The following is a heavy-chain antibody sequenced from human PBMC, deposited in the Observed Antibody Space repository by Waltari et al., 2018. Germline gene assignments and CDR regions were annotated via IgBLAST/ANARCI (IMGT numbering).Heavy chain of an antibody. D-gene: IGHD1-1*01. Sequence: QVQLVQSGAEVKKPGSSVKVSCKASGGTFSSYAISWVRQAPGQGLEWMGGNIPIFGTANYAQKFQGRVTITADKSTSTAYMELSSLRSEDTAVDYCARAPYNWNDESYYYYMDVWGKGTTVTVSS. CDR3: ARAPYNWNDESYYYYMDV. CDR2: NIPIFGTA. CDR1: GGTFSSYA. J-gene: IGHJ6*03. V-gene: IGHV1-69*14.